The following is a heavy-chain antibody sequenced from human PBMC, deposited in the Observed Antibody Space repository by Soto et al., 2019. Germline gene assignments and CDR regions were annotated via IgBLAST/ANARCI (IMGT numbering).Heavy chain of an antibody. CDR2: ISSSSSTI. CDR1: GFTFSSYS. J-gene: IGHJ6*02. V-gene: IGHV3-48*02. Sequence: LRLSCAASGFTFSSYSMNWVRQAPGKGLEWVSYISSSSSTIYYADSVKGRFTISRDNAKNSLYLQMNSLRDEDTAVYYCARRTGTAAAGTRVYYYYYGMDVWGQGTTVTVYS. CDR3: ARRTGTAAAGTRVYYYYYGMDV. D-gene: IGHD6-13*01.